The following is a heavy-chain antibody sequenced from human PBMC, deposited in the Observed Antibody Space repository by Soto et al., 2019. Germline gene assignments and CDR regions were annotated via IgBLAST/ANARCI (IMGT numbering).Heavy chain of an antibody. Sequence: QVQLVESGGGVVQPGRSLRLSCAASGFTCSSYGMHWVRQAPGKGLEWVAVIWYDGSNKYYADSVKGRFTISRDNSKNTLYLQMNSLRAEDTAVYYCTRGSSSWTNNWFDPWGQGTLVTVSS. J-gene: IGHJ5*02. V-gene: IGHV3-33*01. CDR3: TRGSSSWTNNWFDP. CDR2: IWYDGSNK. D-gene: IGHD6-13*01. CDR1: GFTCSSYG.